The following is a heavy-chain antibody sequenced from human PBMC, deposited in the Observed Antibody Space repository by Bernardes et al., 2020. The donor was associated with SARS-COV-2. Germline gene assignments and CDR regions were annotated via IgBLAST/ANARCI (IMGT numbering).Heavy chain of an antibody. J-gene: IGHJ3*01. CDR1: GYTFTTYH. V-gene: IGHV1-2*02. CDR3: ARVLPTRGDALDL. Sequence: ASVKVSCKTFGYTFTTYHVHWVRQAPGQGLEWVGSMNPESGDTTSEHKFQGRFTMTRDISSRTAYLDVSSLRSDDTALYYCARVLPTRGDALDLWGQGTLVTVS. D-gene: IGHD3-10*01. CDR2: MNPESGDT.